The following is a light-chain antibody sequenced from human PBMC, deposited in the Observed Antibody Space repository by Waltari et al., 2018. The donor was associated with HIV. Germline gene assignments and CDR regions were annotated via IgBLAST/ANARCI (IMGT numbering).Light chain of an antibody. CDR2: GKD. V-gene: IGLV3-19*01. J-gene: IGLJ1*01. CDR3: ESRHSNDKHHV. CDR1: SLRKYS. Sequence: SSELTQDPAVSVALGQTVRITCQGDSLRKYSANWYQQKPGQAPVVGMYGKDNRPSGIPARFSGSSSGNTGSLTITGAQAEDEADYYCESRHSNDKHHVFGTGTKVTV.